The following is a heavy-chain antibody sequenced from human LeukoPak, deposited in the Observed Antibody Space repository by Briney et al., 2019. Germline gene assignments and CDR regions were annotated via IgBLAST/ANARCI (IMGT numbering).Heavy chain of an antibody. V-gene: IGHV3-21*01. D-gene: IGHD1-26*01. J-gene: IGHJ4*02. CDR2: IGRSSSSV. CDR1: GFTFSSYT. CDR3: ARSEVGAPFDG. Sequence: GGSLRLSCAGSGFTFSSYTMNWVRQAPGKGLEWVSSIGRSSSSVFYADSVQGRFTISRDNAKDSLYLQMNSLRADDTAVYYCARSEVGAPFDGWGQGTLVTVSS.